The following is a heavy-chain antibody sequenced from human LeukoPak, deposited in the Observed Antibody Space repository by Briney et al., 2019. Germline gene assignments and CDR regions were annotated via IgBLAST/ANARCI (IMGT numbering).Heavy chain of an antibody. CDR3: AREGRTAMVVAAFDI. CDR2: ISYDGSNK. CDR1: GFTFSSYA. J-gene: IGHJ3*02. V-gene: IGHV3-30*04. D-gene: IGHD5-18*01. Sequence: GGSLRLSCAASGFTFSSYAMHWVRQAPGKGLEWVAVISYDGSNKYYADSVKGRFTISRDNSKNTLYLQMNSLRAEDTAVYYCAREGRTAMVVAAFDIWGQGTMVTVSS.